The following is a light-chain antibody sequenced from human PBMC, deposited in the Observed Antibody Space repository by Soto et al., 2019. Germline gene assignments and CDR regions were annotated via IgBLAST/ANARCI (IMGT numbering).Light chain of an antibody. CDR2: GAS. CDR3: QQYDDWPPYT. J-gene: IGKJ2*01. V-gene: IGKV3-15*01. Sequence: EIVMMQSPATLSVSPGERATLSCRASQSVSTNLAWYQQTPGQAPRLLIYGASTRATGIPVRFTGSGSGTEFTLTISSLQSEDFAIYYCQQYDDWPPYTFGQGTKLEIK. CDR1: QSVSTN.